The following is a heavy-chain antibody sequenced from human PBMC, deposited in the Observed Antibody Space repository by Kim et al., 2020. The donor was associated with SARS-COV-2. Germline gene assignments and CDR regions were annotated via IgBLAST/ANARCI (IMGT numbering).Heavy chain of an antibody. J-gene: IGHJ4*02. V-gene: IGHV4-31*02. Sequence: SYTPSLRSRVTISVDKSKNHFSLELNSVTAADTAIYYCARGPGSWYVDYWGLGTLVTVSS. D-gene: IGHD6-13*01. CDR3: ARGPGSWYVDY.